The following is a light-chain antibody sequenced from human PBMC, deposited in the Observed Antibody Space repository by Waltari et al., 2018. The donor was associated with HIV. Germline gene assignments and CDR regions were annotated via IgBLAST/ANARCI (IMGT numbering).Light chain of an antibody. CDR2: KDT. CDR3: YSATDDYRVV. V-gene: IGLV3-27*01. Sequence: QQKSGQAPLVVIYKDTERPSEIPERFSGSSSGTTVTLTINGAQVEDEADYYCYSATDDYRVVFGGGTQLTVL. J-gene: IGLJ2*01.